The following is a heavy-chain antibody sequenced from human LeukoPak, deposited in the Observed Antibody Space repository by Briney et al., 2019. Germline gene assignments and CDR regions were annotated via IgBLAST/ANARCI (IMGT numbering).Heavy chain of an antibody. CDR3: ARTPYCSGGSCYSRTQTYYYYYMDV. D-gene: IGHD2-15*01. V-gene: IGHV4-34*01. CDR2: INHSGST. Sequence: PSETLSLTCAVYGESFSGYYWSWIRQPPGKGLEWIGEINHSGSTNYNPSLKSRVTISVDTSKNQFSLKLSSVTAADTAVYYCARTPYCSGGSCYSRTQTYYYYYMDVWGKGTTVTISS. J-gene: IGHJ6*03. CDR1: GESFSGYY.